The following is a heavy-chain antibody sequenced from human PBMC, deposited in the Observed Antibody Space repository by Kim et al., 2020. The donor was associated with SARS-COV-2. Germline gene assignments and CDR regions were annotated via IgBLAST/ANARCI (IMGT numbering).Heavy chain of an antibody. J-gene: IGHJ4*02. V-gene: IGHV3-64D*09. CDR2: IRSNGGST. CDR1: GFTFSSYA. CDR3: VKYDTTDHRIRSFDY. D-gene: IGHD3-22*01. Sequence: GGSLRLSCSASGFTFSSYAMHWVRQAPGKGLEYVSAIRSNGGSTYYADSVKGRFTISRDNSKNTLYLQMSSLRAEDTAVYYCVKYDTTDHRIRSFDYWGQGTQVTVYS.